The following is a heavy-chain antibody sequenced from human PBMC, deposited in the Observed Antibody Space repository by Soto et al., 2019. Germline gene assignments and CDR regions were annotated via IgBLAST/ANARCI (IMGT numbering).Heavy chain of an antibody. CDR2: MNPNSGNT. D-gene: IGHD3-3*01. Sequence: GASVKVSCKASGYTFTSYDINWVRQATGQGLEWMGWMNPNSGNTGYAQKFQGRVTMTRNTSISTAYMELSSLRSEDTAVYYCARVVRERTYYDFWSGSNYYYYYGMDVWGQGTTVTVSS. CDR3: ARVVRERTYYDFWSGSNYYYYYGMDV. J-gene: IGHJ6*02. V-gene: IGHV1-8*01. CDR1: GYTFTSYD.